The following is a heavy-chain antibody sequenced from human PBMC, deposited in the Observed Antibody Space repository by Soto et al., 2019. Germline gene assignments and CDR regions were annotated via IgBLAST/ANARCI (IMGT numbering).Heavy chain of an antibody. V-gene: IGHV4-30-4*01. J-gene: IGHJ6*02. Sequence: SETLSLTCTVSGGSISSGDYYWSWIRQPPGKGLELIGYIYYSGSTYYNPSLKSRVTISVDTSKNQFSLKLSSVTAADTAVYYCDRASPPAAIHYYYGMDVWGQGTTVTVSS. D-gene: IGHD2-2*01. CDR2: IYYSGST. CDR1: GGSISSGDYY. CDR3: DRASPPAAIHYYYGMDV.